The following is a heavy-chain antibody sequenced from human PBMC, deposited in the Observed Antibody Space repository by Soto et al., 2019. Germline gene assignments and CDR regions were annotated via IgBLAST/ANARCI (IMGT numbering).Heavy chain of an antibody. CDR1: GFAFRTSP. CDR3: ARARDYGMDV. Sequence: GGSLRLSCAASGFAFRTSPMNWVRQAPGRGLEWISYISGSSSPTYYADSVKGRFTISRDNAKNSLYLQMNSLRDEDTAVYYCARARDYGMDVWGQGTTVTVSS. CDR2: ISGSSSPT. V-gene: IGHV3-48*02. J-gene: IGHJ6*02.